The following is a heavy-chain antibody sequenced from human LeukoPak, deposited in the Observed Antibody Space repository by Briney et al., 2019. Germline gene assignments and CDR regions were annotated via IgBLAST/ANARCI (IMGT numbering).Heavy chain of an antibody. V-gene: IGHV3-7*01. CDR2: MNIDGSEK. J-gene: IGHJ4*02. D-gene: IGHD1-26*01. Sequence: GGSLRLSCAASGFTFSSYSMNWVRQAPGKRLEWVANMNIDGSEKYYADSAKGRFTISRDNARNSVYLQMNSLRVEDTAVYYCARDPVEWELLLDYWGQGTLVTVSS. CDR3: ARDPVEWELLLDY. CDR1: GFTFSSYS.